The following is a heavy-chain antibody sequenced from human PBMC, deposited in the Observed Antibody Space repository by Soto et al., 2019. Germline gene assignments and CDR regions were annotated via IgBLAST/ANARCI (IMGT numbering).Heavy chain of an antibody. J-gene: IGHJ4*02. CDR1: GGPFSGYY. D-gene: IGHD3-10*01. Sequence: SETLSLTCAVYGGPFSGYYWSWIRQPPGKGLEWIGEINHSGSTNYNPSLKSRVTISVDTSKNQFSLKLSSVTAADTAVYYCARGESVRENITTVRGTPHPYYFDYWGQGTLVTVSS. CDR2: INHSGST. V-gene: IGHV4-34*01. CDR3: ARGESVRENITTVRGTPHPYYFDY.